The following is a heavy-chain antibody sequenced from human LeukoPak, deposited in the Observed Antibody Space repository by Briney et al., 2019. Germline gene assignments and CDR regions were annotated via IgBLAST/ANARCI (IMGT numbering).Heavy chain of an antibody. CDR2: ISYDGSNK. Sequence: GGSLRLSCAASGFTFSSYAMHWVRQAPGKGLEWVAVISYDGSNKYYADSVKGRFTISRDNSKNTLYLQMNSLRAEDTAVYYCARSYYDSSLPNWFDPWAQGTLVTVSS. CDR3: ARSYYDSSLPNWFDP. J-gene: IGHJ5*02. V-gene: IGHV3-30*01. CDR1: GFTFSSYA. D-gene: IGHD3-22*01.